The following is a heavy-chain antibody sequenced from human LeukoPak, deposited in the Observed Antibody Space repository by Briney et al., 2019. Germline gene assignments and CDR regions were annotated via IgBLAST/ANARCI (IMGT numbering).Heavy chain of an antibody. CDR1: GFSLSTSSVG. D-gene: IGHD3-10*01. Sequence: SGPTLVKPTPTLTLTCTFSGFSLSTSSVGVGWIRQPPGKALEWLALIYWNDDKRYSPSLKSRLTITKDASKNQVVLTMTNMDPVDTATYYCAHRRGPGSYFPYWGQGTLVTVSS. CDR3: AHRRGPGSYFPY. J-gene: IGHJ4*02. V-gene: IGHV2-5*01. CDR2: IYWNDDK.